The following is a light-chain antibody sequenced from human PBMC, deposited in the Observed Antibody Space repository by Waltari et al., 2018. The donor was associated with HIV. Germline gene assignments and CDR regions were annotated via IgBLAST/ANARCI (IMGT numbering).Light chain of an antibody. CDR2: SNN. CDR3: ASWDDSLNGPI. Sequence: QSVLTQPPSASGTPGQRVTISCSGSSSNFGSNAVAWYQHLPGTAPKPLIYSNNQRPSGVPDRFSGSKSGTSASLAIIGLQSQDEADYYCASWDDSLNGPIFGGGTKLTVL. J-gene: IGLJ2*01. CDR1: SSNFGSNA. V-gene: IGLV1-44*01.